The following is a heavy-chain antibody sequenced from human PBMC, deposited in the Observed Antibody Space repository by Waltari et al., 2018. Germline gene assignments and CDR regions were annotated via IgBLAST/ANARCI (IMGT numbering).Heavy chain of an antibody. CDR3: ARRSTVTTGTYGMDV. CDR1: GFTFSSYA. Sequence: VQLLESGGGLVQPGGSLGLSCAASGFTFSSYAMSWVRQAPGKGLEWIGSIYYSGSTYYNPSLKSRVTISVDTSKNQFSLKLSSVTAADTAVYYCARRSTVTTGTYGMDVWGQGTTVTVSS. CDR2: IYYSGST. D-gene: IGHD4-17*01. V-gene: IGHV4-39*01. J-gene: IGHJ6*02.